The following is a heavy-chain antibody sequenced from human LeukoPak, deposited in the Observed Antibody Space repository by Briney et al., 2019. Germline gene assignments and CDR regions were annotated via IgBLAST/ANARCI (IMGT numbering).Heavy chain of an antibody. Sequence: SETLSLTCTVSGSISSYYWSWIRQPPGKGLEWIGYIYTSGSTNYNPSLKSRVTISVDTSKNQFSLDLSSVTAADTAAYYCARQKCTSTSCLTKNAFDIWGQGTMVTVSS. V-gene: IGHV4-4*09. CDR3: ARQKCTSTSCLTKNAFDI. CDR2: IYTSGST. CDR1: GSISSYY. D-gene: IGHD2-2*01. J-gene: IGHJ3*02.